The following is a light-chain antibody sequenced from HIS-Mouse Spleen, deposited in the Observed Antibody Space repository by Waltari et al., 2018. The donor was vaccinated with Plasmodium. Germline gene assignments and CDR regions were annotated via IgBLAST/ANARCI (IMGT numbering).Light chain of an antibody. V-gene: IGKV3-15*01. CDR3: QQYNNWSFT. CDR2: GAS. Sequence: ELVMTQPQATLSVSPGEKAPLPSRASQSVSSNLAWYQQKPGQAPRLLIYGASTRATGIPARFSGSGSGTEFTLTISSLQSEDFAVYYCQQYNNWSFTFGPGTKVDIK. J-gene: IGKJ3*01. CDR1: QSVSSN.